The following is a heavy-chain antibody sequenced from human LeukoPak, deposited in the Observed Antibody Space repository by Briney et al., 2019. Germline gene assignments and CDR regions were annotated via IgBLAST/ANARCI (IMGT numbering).Heavy chain of an antibody. CDR3: ARAPVAASSRYYMDV. J-gene: IGHJ6*03. Sequence: GGSLRLSCAASGFTFSSYAMHGVRQAPGKGLEWVAVISYDGSNKYYADSVKGRFTISRDNSKNTLYLQMNSLRAEDTAVYYCARAPVAASSRYYMDVWGKGTTVTVSS. CDR1: GFTFSSYA. CDR2: ISYDGSNK. D-gene: IGHD2-15*01. V-gene: IGHV3-30*01.